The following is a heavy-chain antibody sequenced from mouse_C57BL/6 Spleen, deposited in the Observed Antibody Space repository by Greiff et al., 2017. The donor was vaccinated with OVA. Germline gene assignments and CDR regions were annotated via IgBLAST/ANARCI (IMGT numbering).Heavy chain of an antibody. J-gene: IGHJ2*01. D-gene: IGHD1-1*01. V-gene: IGHV1-64*01. CDR2: IHPNSGST. CDR1: GYTFTSYW. CDR3: ARSGTVVARNFDY. Sequence: QVQLQQPGAELVKPGASVKLSCKASGYTFTSYWMHWVKQRPGQGLEWIGMIHPNSGSTNYNEKFKSKATLPVDKSSSTAYMQLSSLTSEDSAVYYWARSGTVVARNFDYWGQGTTLTVSS.